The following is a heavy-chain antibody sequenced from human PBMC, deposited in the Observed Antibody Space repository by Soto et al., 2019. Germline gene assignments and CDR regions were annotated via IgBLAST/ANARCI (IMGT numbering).Heavy chain of an antibody. CDR1: GGSITSGGYY. CDR2: IYYSGST. Sequence: SETLSLTCTVSGGSITSGGYYWSWIRQHPGKGLEWIGYIYYSGSTYYNPSLKSRVNISLDTSKNQFSLKLSSVTAADTAVYYCSRDPGSGSYYGWFDPWGQGTLVTVSS. D-gene: IGHD3-10*01. CDR3: SRDPGSGSYYGWFDP. J-gene: IGHJ5*02. V-gene: IGHV4-31*03.